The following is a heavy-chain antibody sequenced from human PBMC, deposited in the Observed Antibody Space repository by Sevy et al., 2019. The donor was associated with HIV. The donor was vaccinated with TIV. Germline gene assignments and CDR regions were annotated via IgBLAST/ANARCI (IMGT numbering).Heavy chain of an antibody. Sequence: GGSLRLTCAASGFTFDDYGMSWVRQAPGKGLEWVSGINWNGGSTGYADSVKGRFTISRDNAKNSLYLQMNSLRAEDTALYHCARGYYYDSSGYYVHWGQGTLVTVSS. CDR2: INWNGGST. J-gene: IGHJ4*02. CDR1: GFTFDDYG. V-gene: IGHV3-20*01. CDR3: ARGYYYDSSGYYVH. D-gene: IGHD3-22*01.